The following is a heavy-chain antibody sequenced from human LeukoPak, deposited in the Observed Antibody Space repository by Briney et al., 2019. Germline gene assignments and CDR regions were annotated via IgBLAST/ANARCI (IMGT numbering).Heavy chain of an antibody. Sequence: PSETLSLTCTVTGGSIRSVTYYWGWIRQHPGKGLEWVGLIYYSGSTYYNPSLKSRITILQDTSENQFSLKLTSVTAADTAVYYCACWRLDGGDHVFDYWGQGTLVTVSS. J-gene: IGHJ4*02. CDR2: IYYSGST. D-gene: IGHD2-21*01. CDR3: ACWRLDGGDHVFDY. CDR1: GGSIRSVTYY. V-gene: IGHV4-31*03.